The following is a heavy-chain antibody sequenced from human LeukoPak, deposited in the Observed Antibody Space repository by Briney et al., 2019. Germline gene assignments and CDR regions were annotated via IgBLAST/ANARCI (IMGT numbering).Heavy chain of an antibody. Sequence: GESLKISCKGSGYSFTSYWIGWVRQMPGKGLEWMGIIYPGDSDTRYSPPFQGQVTISADKSISTAYLQWSSLKASDTAMYYCASPSPDDYGDYDLGYWGQGTLVTVSS. J-gene: IGHJ4*02. CDR3: ASPSPDDYGDYDLGY. CDR2: IYPGDSDT. CDR1: GYSFTSYW. V-gene: IGHV5-51*01. D-gene: IGHD4-17*01.